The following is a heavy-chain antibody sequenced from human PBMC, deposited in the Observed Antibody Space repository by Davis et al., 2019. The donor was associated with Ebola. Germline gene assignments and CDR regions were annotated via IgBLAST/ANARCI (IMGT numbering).Heavy chain of an antibody. D-gene: IGHD5-24*01. CDR1: GFTFSSYA. CDR3: AKEVRNYIGRPLDY. V-gene: IGHV3-23*01. Sequence: PGGSLRLSCAASGFTFSSYAMNWVRQAPGAGLEWVSVISDSGETTYFTDSVRGRFAISRDYSRNTVYLQMNNLRAEDTAVYYCAKEVRNYIGRPLDYWGQGTLVSVSS. J-gene: IGHJ4*02. CDR2: ISDSGETT.